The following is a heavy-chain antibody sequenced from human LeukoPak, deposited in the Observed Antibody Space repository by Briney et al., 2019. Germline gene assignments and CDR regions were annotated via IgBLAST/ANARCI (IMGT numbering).Heavy chain of an antibody. D-gene: IGHD3-22*01. CDR2: ISYDGSNK. Sequence: PGRSLRLSCAASGFTFSSYGMHWVRQAPGKGLEWVAVISYDGSNKYYADSVKGRFTISRDNSKNTLYLQMNSLRAEDTAVYYCAKERPYYYDSSPLSYWGQGTLVTVSS. J-gene: IGHJ4*02. CDR3: AKERPYYYDSSPLSY. V-gene: IGHV3-30*18. CDR1: GFTFSSYG.